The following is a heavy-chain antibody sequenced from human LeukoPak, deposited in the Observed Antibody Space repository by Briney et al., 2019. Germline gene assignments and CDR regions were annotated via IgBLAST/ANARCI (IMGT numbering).Heavy chain of an antibody. J-gene: IGHJ3*02. CDR3: AREQAGSAGAFDI. V-gene: IGHV3-7*01. D-gene: IGHD1-14*01. Sequence: GGSLRLSCAASGFTFSSYAMSWVRQAPGKGLEWVANIKQDGGEKYYVDSVKGRFTISRDNAKNSLYLQMNSLRAEDTAVYYSAREQAGSAGAFDIWGQGTMVTVSS. CDR2: IKQDGGEK. CDR1: GFTFSSYA.